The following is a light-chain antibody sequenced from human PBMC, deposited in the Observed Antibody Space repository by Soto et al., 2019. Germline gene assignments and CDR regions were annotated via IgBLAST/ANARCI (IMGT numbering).Light chain of an antibody. CDR2: GVS. V-gene: IGKV3-15*01. CDR1: QSITNN. J-gene: IGKJ4*01. Sequence: ELVMTQSPATLSVSPGERATLSCRASQSITNNLAWYQQRPGQAPRLLIYGVSTRATGVPARFSGSGSGTEFTLTISSLQSEDFATYYCQHFNNWPPELTFGGGTKVEIK. CDR3: QHFNNWPPELT.